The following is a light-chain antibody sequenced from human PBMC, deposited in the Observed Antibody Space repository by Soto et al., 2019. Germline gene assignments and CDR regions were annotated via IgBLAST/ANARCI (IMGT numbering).Light chain of an antibody. CDR2: VTS. J-gene: IGKJ5*01. V-gene: IGKV1-12*01. Sequence: DIQMTQSPSSVSASVGDRVTITCRATQGLSGSLAWYQQKPGKAPKLLISVTSRLQSGVPSRFNRSASGTEFTLTIDSLQPEDLATYYCQQGHNWPLTFGQGTRLEIK. CDR3: QQGHNWPLT. CDR1: QGLSGS.